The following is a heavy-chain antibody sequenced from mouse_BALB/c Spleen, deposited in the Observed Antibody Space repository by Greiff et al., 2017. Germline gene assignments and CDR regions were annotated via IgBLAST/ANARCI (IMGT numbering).Heavy chain of an antibody. Sequence: EVNVVESGGGLVKPGGSLKLSCAASGFTFSSYAMSWVRQTPEKRLEWVASISSGGSTYYPDSVKGRFTISRDNARNILYLQMSSLRSEDTAMYYCARSLITTVVATWYFDVWGAGTTVTVSS. D-gene: IGHD1-1*01. CDR2: ISSGGST. V-gene: IGHV5-6-5*01. CDR1: GFTFSSYA. J-gene: IGHJ1*01. CDR3: ARSLITTVVATWYFDV.